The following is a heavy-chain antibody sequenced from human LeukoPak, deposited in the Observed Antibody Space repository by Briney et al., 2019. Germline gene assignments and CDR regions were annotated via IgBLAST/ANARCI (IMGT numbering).Heavy chain of an antibody. CDR1: GGSISSSSYY. V-gene: IGHV4-39*07. J-gene: IGHJ4*02. CDR2: IYYSGST. Sequence: PSETLSLTCTVSGGSISSSSYYWGWIRQPPGKGLEWIGSIYYSGSTYYNPSLESRVTISVDTSKNQFSLKLSSVTAADTAVYYCARETYYDFWSGYFDYWGQGTLVTVSS. CDR3: ARETYYDFWSGYFDY. D-gene: IGHD3-3*01.